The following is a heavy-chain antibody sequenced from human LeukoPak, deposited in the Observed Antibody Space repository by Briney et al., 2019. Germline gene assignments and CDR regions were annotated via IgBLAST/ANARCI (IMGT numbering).Heavy chain of an antibody. D-gene: IGHD3-22*01. V-gene: IGHV3-23*01. CDR2: IVHTGVDT. Sequence: GGSLRLSCAATGFIVSNYHMNWVRQAPGKGLVWVAAIVHTGVDTYYADSVEGRFTLSRDNSKNMVFLQMNSLRVDDTAVYYCVKDPYDSSGHDQGAYWGQGALVTVSS. CDR3: VKDPYDSSGHDQGAY. CDR1: GFIVSNYH. J-gene: IGHJ4*02.